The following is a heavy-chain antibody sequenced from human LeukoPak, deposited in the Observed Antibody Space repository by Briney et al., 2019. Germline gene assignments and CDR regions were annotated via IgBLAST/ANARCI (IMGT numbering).Heavy chain of an antibody. CDR3: AKAPIVGATTGRYYFGY. V-gene: IGHV3-23*01. Sequence: QSGGSLRLSCAASGFTFSSYAMSWVRQAPGKGLEWVSAISGSGGSTYYADSVKGRFTISRDNSKNTLYLQMNSLRAEDTAVYYCAKAPIVGATTGRYYFGYWGQGTLVTVSS. D-gene: IGHD1-26*01. CDR1: GFTFSSYA. J-gene: IGHJ4*02. CDR2: ISGSGGST.